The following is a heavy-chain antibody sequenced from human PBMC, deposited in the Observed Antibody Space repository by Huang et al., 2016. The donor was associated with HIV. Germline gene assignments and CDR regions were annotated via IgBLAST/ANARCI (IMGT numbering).Heavy chain of an antibody. J-gene: IGHJ4*02. CDR2: SDWDDDK. D-gene: IGHD2-2*01. V-gene: IGHV2-70*15. CDR1: GFSLSTSGMC. Sequence: QVTLRESGPALVKPTQTLTLTCTFSGFSLSTSGMCVSWIRQPPGKALEWLARSDWDDDKSYSTTLKTRLTISKNTSKNQVVLTMTTMDPVDTATYYCARTQVVPAADFDYWGQGTLVTVSS. CDR3: ARTQVVPAADFDY.